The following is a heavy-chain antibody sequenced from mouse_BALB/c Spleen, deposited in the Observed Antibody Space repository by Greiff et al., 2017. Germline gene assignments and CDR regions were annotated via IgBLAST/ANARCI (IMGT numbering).Heavy chain of an antibody. D-gene: IGHD2-1*01. CDR2: IYPGDGDT. CDR3: ASEGNYYYYAMDY. V-gene: IGHV1-80*01. CDR1: GYAFSSYW. Sequence: QVQLQQSGAELVRPGSSVKISCKASGYAFSSYWMNWVKQRPGQGLEWIGQIYPGDGDTNYNEMFKGKATLTVDTSSSTAYIQLSSLSSEDSAVYFCASEGNYYYYAMDYWGQGTSVTVSS. J-gene: IGHJ4*01.